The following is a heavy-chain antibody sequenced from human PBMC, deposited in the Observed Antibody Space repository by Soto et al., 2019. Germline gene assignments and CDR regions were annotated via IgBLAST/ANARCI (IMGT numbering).Heavy chain of an antibody. CDR1: GGSISSGGYY. CDR2: IYYSGST. CDR3: ASVYSSGYYHWFDP. J-gene: IGHJ5*02. V-gene: IGHV4-31*03. D-gene: IGHD3-22*01. Sequence: SETLSLTCTVSGGSISSGGYYWSWIRQHPGKGLEWIGYIYYSGSTYYNPSLKSRVTISVDTSKNQFSLKLSSVTAADSAVYYCASVYSSGYYHWFDPWGQGTLVTVSS.